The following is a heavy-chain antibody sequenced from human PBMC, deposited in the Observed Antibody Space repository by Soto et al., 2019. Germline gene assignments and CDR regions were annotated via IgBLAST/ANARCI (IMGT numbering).Heavy chain of an antibody. Sequence: QVQLQESGPGLVKPSQTLSLTCTVSGGSISSGGYYWSWIRQHPGKGMEWIGYIYYSGSTHYNPSLKRRVTISVDTSKNQFSLKLSSVTAADTAVYYCARALTTVTLFDPWGQGTLVTVSS. V-gene: IGHV4-31*03. J-gene: IGHJ5*02. D-gene: IGHD4-17*01. CDR2: IYYSGST. CDR1: GGSISSGGYY. CDR3: ARALTTVTLFDP.